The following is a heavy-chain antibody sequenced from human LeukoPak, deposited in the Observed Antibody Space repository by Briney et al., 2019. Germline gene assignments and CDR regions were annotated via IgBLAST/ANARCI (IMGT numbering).Heavy chain of an antibody. CDR3: ARAFTAYYDSSGYQFDY. CDR1: GASVDSSDYY. J-gene: IGHJ4*02. D-gene: IGHD3-22*01. Sequence: SETLSLTCTVSGASVDSSDYYWGWIRQPPGKGLEWIGSIYYTGTTYYNPSLKSRVTISVNTSKKQFSVNLSSVTAADTAVYYCARAFTAYYDSSGYQFDYWGQGTLVTVSS. V-gene: IGHV4-39*07. CDR2: IYYTGTT.